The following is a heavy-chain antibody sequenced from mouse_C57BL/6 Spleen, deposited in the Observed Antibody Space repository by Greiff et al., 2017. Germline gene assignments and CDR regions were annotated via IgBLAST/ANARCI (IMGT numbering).Heavy chain of an antibody. CDR3: TRRDGYYEAMDY. D-gene: IGHD2-3*01. CDR1: GYTFTDYE. J-gene: IGHJ4*01. CDR2: IDPATGGT. V-gene: IGHV1-15*01. Sequence: QVHVKQSGAELVRPGASVTLSCKASGYTFTDYEMHWVKQTPVHGLEWIGAIDPATGGTAYNQKFKGKAILTADKSSSTAYMELRSLTSEDSAVYYCTRRDGYYEAMDYWGQGTSVTVSS.